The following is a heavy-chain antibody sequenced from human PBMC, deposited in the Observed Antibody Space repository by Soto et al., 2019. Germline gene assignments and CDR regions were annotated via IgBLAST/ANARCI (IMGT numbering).Heavy chain of an antibody. Sequence: GGSLRLSCAASGFSFSDSGMHWVRQASGKGLEWVGRIRTKSNSYATAYAASVKGRFTISRDDSKNTAYLQMNSLKTEDTAVYYCTRLHFIVEPGINYWGQGTLVTVSS. CDR3: TRLHFIVEPGINY. J-gene: IGHJ4*02. CDR1: GFSFSDSG. V-gene: IGHV3-73*01. D-gene: IGHD6-13*01. CDR2: IRTKSNSYAT.